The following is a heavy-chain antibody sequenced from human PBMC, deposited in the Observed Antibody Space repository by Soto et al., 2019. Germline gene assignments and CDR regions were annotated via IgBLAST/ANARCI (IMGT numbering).Heavy chain of an antibody. V-gene: IGHV3-23*01. D-gene: IGHD1-26*01. Sequence: GGSLRLSCAASGFTFSSYAMTWVRQAPGKGLEWVSTMNGNDGSTYYADSVKGRFTISRDNSKNMLYLQMNSLRAEDTAVYYCSNGGGCSSHRCFYSWGQGT. CDR3: SNGGGCSSHRCFYS. CDR1: GFTFSSYA. CDR2: MNGNDGST. J-gene: IGHJ5*01.